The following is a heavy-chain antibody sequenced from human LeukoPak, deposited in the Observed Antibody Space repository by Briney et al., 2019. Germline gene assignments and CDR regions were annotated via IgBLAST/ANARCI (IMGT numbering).Heavy chain of an antibody. J-gene: IGHJ4*03. CDR1: GGSISSSLYY. Sequence: SSETLSLTCTVSGGSISSSLYYWAWIRQPPGKGLEWIGSVYYSGNTYYNPSLKSRATISVDTSKNQFSLNLSSVAAADTAVYYCARHRTQYDYGDSWGHGTLVTVSS. V-gene: IGHV4-39*01. D-gene: IGHD4-17*01. CDR2: VYYSGNT. CDR3: ARHRTQYDYGDS.